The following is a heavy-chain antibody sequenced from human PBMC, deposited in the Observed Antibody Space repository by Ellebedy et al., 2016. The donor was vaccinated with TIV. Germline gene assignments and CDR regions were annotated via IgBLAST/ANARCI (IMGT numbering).Heavy chain of an antibody. V-gene: IGHV3-23*01. Sequence: GGSLRLSCAASGFTFDDYAMHWVRQAPGKGLEWVSAISGSGGSTYYADSVKGRFTISRDNSKNTLYLQMNSLRAEDTAVYYCAKMGIHFDWLIPLIYFDYWGQGTLVTVSS. D-gene: IGHD3-9*01. CDR2: ISGSGGST. CDR1: GFTFDDYA. J-gene: IGHJ4*02. CDR3: AKMGIHFDWLIPLIYFDY.